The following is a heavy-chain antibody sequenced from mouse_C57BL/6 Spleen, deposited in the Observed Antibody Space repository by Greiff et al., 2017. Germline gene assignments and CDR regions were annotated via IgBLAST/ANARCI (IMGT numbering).Heavy chain of an antibody. Sequence: EVQLVESGEGLVKPGGSLKLSCAASGFTFSSYAMSWVRQTPEKRLEWVAYISSGGDYIYYADTVKGRFTISRDNARKTLYLQMSSLKSEDTAMYYCTRGGSSGYFDYWGQGTTLTVSS. CDR2: ISSGGDYI. D-gene: IGHD3-2*02. V-gene: IGHV5-9-1*02. CDR1: GFTFSSYA. J-gene: IGHJ2*01. CDR3: TRGGSSGYFDY.